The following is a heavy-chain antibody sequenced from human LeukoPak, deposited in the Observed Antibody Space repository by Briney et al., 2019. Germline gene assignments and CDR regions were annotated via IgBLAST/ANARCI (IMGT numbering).Heavy chain of an antibody. CDR2: IYTSGTT. J-gene: IGHJ4*02. Sequence: SQTLSLTCTVSGGSFSSGSYYWSWIRPPAGKGLEWIVSIYTSGTTNYNPSHNRRITISVDTSKNPYSLMLSFVPAPPPAVYYCAKDSGGGADYWGQGTLVTVPS. V-gene: IGHV4-61*02. CDR1: GGSFSSGSYY. D-gene: IGHD3-16*01. CDR3: AKDSGGGADY.